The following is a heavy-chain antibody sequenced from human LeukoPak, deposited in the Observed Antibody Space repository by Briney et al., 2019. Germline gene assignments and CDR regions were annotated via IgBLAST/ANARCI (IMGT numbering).Heavy chain of an antibody. D-gene: IGHD3-10*01. CDR3: ARGILGGFNPGAY. J-gene: IGHJ4*02. V-gene: IGHV4-4*03. CDR2: IHRSGSP. CDR1: GFTVSSNY. Sequence: RGSLRLSCAPSGFTVSSNYMSCVRQPPGKGLEWIGEIHRSGSPNYNPSLQSRVTMSIDRSRNQIALELSSVTAAETAVYYCARGILGGFNPGAYWGQGTLVTVSS.